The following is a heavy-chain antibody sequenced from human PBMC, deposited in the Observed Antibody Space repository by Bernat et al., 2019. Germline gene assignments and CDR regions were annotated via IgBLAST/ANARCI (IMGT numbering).Heavy chain of an antibody. D-gene: IGHD4-17*01. Sequence: QVQLVESGGGVVQPGRSLRLSCAAPGFTFSSYGMPWVRQAPGKGLEWVAVISYDGSNKYYADSVKGRFTISRDNSKNTLYLQMNSLRAEDTAVYYCAKDRRVTTCLDYWGQGTLVTVSS. CDR3: AKDRRVTTCLDY. CDR1: GFTFSSYG. CDR2: ISYDGSNK. V-gene: IGHV3-30*18. J-gene: IGHJ4*02.